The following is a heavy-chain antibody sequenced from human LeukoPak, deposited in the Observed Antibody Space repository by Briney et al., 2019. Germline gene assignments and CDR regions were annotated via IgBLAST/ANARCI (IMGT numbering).Heavy chain of an antibody. J-gene: IGHJ4*02. D-gene: IGHD1-26*01. V-gene: IGHV4-59*01. CDR2: VYHSGST. Sequence: SETLSLTCTVYSGSIIIYYGPCIRQPPGKGLEWIGYVYHSGSTNYKPSLKSRLTMSIDTTSNQFSLKLSSVTAAGTAVFYCARAPVGAHGPSECWGQGTLVTVSS. CDR3: ARAPVGAHGPSEC. CDR1: SGSIIIYY.